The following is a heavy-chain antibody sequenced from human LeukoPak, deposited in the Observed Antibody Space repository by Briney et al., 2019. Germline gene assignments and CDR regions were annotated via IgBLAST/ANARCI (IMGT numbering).Heavy chain of an antibody. CDR3: ARQVGYDFWSGYSYYFDY. Sequence: ASVKVSCKASRYTFTTYNINWVRQATGQGLEWMGWMNPNSGNTGYAQKFQGRVTMTRDTSISTAYMELSSLRSEDTAVYYCARQVGYDFWSGYSYYFDYWGQGTLVTVSS. D-gene: IGHD3-3*01. V-gene: IGHV1-8*01. J-gene: IGHJ4*02. CDR1: RYTFTTYN. CDR2: MNPNSGNT.